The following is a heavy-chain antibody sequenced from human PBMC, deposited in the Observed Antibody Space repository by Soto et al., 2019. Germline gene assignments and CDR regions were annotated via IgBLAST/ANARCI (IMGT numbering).Heavy chain of an antibody. Sequence: ASETLSLTCTVSGGAVGSNNYYWGWIRQPPGKGLEWIGSVSYTGNTYYNPSLKSRVIISADTSTNQFSLRLRSLTASDTAVYYCASQTPSRCTTTLCYPYYFPNWGQGTLVTVSS. V-gene: IGHV4-39*01. D-gene: IGHD2-8*01. CDR2: VSYTGNT. CDR3: ASQTPSRCTTTLCYPYYFPN. CDR1: GGAVGSNNYY. J-gene: IGHJ4*02.